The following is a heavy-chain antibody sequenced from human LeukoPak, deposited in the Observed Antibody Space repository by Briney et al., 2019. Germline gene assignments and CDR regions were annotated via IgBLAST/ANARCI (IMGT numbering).Heavy chain of an antibody. D-gene: IGHD2-15*01. CDR3: ARVSTSGELDY. CDR1: GFTVSSNY. V-gene: IGHV3-66*01. Sequence: PGGSLRLSCAASGFTVSSNYMSWVRQAPGKGLEWVSVIYSGGSTYYADSVKGRFTISRENAKNSLYLQMNSLRAGDTAVYYCARVSTSGELDYWGQGTLVTVSS. CDR2: IYSGGST. J-gene: IGHJ4*02.